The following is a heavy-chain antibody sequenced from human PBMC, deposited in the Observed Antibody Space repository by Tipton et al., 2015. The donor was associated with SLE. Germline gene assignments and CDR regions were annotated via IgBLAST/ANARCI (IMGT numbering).Heavy chain of an antibody. Sequence: SLTCAVYGGSFSGYYWSWIRQPPGKGLEWIGEINHSGSTNYNPSLKSRVTISEDTSKKQFSLKLSSVTAADTAVYYCARVGFYFDYWGQGTLVTVSS. J-gene: IGHJ4*02. CDR3: ARVGFYFDY. CDR2: INHSGST. V-gene: IGHV4-34*01. D-gene: IGHD1-26*01. CDR1: GGSFSGYY.